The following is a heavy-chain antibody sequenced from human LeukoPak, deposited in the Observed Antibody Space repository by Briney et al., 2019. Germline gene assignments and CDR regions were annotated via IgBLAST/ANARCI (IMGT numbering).Heavy chain of an antibody. CDR2: VSSDGSIK. J-gene: IGHJ4*02. V-gene: IGHV3-30*14. CDR3: ARELVSVAPDSFYS. Sequence: GGSLRLSCAASGFTFISYDIHWVRQAPGKGLQWVAVVSSDGSIKIYTDSVKGRFTISRDNSKNMLYLEMNSLRVDDTAVYYCARELVSVAPDSFYSWGQGTLVTVSS. CDR1: GFTFISYD. D-gene: IGHD2-15*01.